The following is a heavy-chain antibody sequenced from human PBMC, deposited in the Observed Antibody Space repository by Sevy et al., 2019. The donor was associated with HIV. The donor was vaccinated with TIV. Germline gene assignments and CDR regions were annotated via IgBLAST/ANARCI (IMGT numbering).Heavy chain of an antibody. CDR1: GFIFSTSP. J-gene: IGHJ4*02. CDR2: LSYDDSDE. D-gene: IGHD2-21*01. CDR3: AKDDIASIDY. V-gene: IGHV3-30-3*02. Sequence: GGSLRLSCAASGFIFSTSPMHWVRQAPGKGLECVAILSYDDSDENYADSVKGRFTMSRENSKNTLYLQMNSLRTEDTAVYYCAKDDIASIDYWGQGTLVTVSS.